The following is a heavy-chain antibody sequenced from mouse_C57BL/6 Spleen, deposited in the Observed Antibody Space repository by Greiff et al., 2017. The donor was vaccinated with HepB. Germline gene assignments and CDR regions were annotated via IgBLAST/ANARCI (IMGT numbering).Heavy chain of an antibody. D-gene: IGHD1-1*01. V-gene: IGHV1-80*01. CDR1: GYAFSSYW. CDR2: IYPGDGDT. J-gene: IGHJ3*01. CDR3: ARSKGCLYYGSSQAWFAY. Sequence: QVQLQQSGAELVKPGASVKISCKASGYAFSSYWMNWVKQRPGKGLEWIGQIYPGDGDTNYNGKFKGKATLTADKSSSTAYMQLSSLTSEDSAVYFCARSKGCLYYGSSQAWFAYWGQGTLVTVSA.